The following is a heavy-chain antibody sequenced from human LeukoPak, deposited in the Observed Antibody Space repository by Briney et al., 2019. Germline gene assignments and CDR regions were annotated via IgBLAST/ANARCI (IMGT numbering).Heavy chain of an antibody. CDR2: ISYDGSNK. CDR1: GFTFSSYA. V-gene: IGHV3-30*04. Sequence: GGSLRLSCAASGFTFSSYAMHWVRQAPGKGLEWVAVISYDGSNKYYADSVKGRFTISRDNSKNTLYLQMNSLRAEDTAVYYCARRYFDYWGQGILVTVSS. CDR3: ARRYFDY. J-gene: IGHJ4*02.